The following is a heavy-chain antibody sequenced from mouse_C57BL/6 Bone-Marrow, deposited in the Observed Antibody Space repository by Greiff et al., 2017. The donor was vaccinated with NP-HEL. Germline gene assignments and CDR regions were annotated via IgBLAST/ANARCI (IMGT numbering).Heavy chain of an antibody. Sequence: EVQGVESGEGLVKPGGSLKLSCAASGFTFSSYAMSWVRQTPEKRLEWVAYLSSGGDYIYYADTVKGRFTISRDNARNTLYLQMSSLKSEDTAMYYCTRFDYMAWFAYWGQGTLVTVSA. CDR2: LSSGGDYI. CDR1: GFTFSSYA. V-gene: IGHV5-9-1*02. CDR3: TRFDYMAWFAY. J-gene: IGHJ3*01. D-gene: IGHD2-4*01.